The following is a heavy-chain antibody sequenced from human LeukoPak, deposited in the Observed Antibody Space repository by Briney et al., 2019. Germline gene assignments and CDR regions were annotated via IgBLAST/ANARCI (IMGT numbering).Heavy chain of an antibody. V-gene: IGHV3-11*06. CDR1: GFTFSDYY. J-gene: IGHJ4*02. CDR3: ARGSYSGSYIDY. D-gene: IGHD1-26*01. Sequence: PGGSLRLSCAASGFTFSDYYMSWIRQAPGKGLEWVSSISSSSSYIYYADSVKGRFTISRDNAKNSLYLQMNSLRAEDTAVYYCARGSYSGSYIDYWGQGTLVTVSS. CDR2: ISSSSSYI.